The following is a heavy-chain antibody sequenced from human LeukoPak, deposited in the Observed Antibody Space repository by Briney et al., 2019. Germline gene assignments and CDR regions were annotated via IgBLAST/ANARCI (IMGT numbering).Heavy chain of an antibody. D-gene: IGHD1-14*01. J-gene: IGHJ3*02. V-gene: IGHV3-53*01. CDR2: IFTAGST. CDR1: GVFVSNYY. CDR3: ARAGYLGTDAFDI. Sequence: GGSLRLSSAVSGVFVSNYYMDWVRQAPGKGVDWVSVIFTAGSTYNADSVKGRFTISRDNFKNTLYLQMNSLRAEDTAVYYCARAGYLGTDAFDIWSQGTMVTVSS.